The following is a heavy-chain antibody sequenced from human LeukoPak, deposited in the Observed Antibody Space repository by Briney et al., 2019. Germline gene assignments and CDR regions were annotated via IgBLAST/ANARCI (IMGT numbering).Heavy chain of an antibody. CDR1: GGSINSYY. V-gene: IGHV4-59*12. CDR2: IYYSGRT. D-gene: IGHD3-22*01. J-gene: IGHJ4*02. CDR3: ARGTTKGYYYDSSGYYTK. Sequence: SETLSLTCNVSGGSINSYYWGWFRQPPGKRPESIGYIYYSGRTTYNPSLKSRVTISVDTSTNQISLKLTSVTAADTAVYFCARGTTKGYYYDSSGYYTKWGQGTLVTVSS.